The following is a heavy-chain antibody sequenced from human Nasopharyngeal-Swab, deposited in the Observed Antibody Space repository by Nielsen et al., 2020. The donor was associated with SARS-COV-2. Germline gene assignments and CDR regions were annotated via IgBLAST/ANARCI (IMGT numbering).Heavy chain of an antibody. CDR3: ARGEYYDGSGYYYFDY. Sequence: ETLTLTCTVSGGSISSYYWSWIRQPPGKGLEWIGYIYYSGSTNYNPSLKSRVTISVDTSKNQYSLKLSSVTAVDTAVYYCARGEYYDGSGYYYFDYWGQGTLVTVSS. V-gene: IGHV4-59*01. CDR1: GGSISSYY. CDR2: IYYSGST. J-gene: IGHJ4*02. D-gene: IGHD3-22*01.